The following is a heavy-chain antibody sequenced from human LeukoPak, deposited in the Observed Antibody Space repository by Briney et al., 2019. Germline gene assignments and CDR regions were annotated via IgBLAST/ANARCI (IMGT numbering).Heavy chain of an antibody. CDR2: INSSSSTI. D-gene: IGHD3-3*01. Sequence: GGSLRLSCAASGFTFSSYSMNWVRQAPGKGLEWVSYINSSSSTIYYADSVKGRFTISRDNAKNSLYLQMNSLRDEDTAVYYCARDGAFGVVINYYYYGMDVWGQGTTVTVSS. J-gene: IGHJ6*02. CDR3: ARDGAFGVVINYYYYGMDV. V-gene: IGHV3-48*02. CDR1: GFTFSSYS.